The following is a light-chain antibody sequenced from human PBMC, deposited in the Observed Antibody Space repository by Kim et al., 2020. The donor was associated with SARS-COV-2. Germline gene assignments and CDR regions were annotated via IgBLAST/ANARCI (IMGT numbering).Light chain of an antibody. J-gene: IGKJ1*01. CDR2: GAS. V-gene: IGKV3-20*01. Sequence: EIVLTQSPGTLSLSPGERATLSCRASQSVSSSYLAWYQQKPGQAPRLLIYGASSRATGIPDRFSGSGSGTDFTLTISRLEPEEFAVYYCQQYGSSPGTFGQGTKVDIK. CDR1: QSVSSSY. CDR3: QQYGSSPGT.